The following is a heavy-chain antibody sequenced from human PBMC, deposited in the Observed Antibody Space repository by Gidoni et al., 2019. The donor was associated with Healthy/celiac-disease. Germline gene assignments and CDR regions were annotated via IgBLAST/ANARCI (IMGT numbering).Heavy chain of an antibody. Sequence: QVQLVRSAAEVKNPGAAVKFSCKASCYTVTSYGISWVRQAPGQGLDWMGWISAYNGNTNYAQKLQGRVTMTTDTSTSTAYMELRSLISDDTAVYYCARAIGSTVSFDYWGQGTLVTVSS. CDR1: CYTVTSYG. V-gene: IGHV1-18*01. J-gene: IGHJ4*02. CDR3: ARAIGSTVSFDY. D-gene: IGHD4-17*01. CDR2: ISAYNGNT.